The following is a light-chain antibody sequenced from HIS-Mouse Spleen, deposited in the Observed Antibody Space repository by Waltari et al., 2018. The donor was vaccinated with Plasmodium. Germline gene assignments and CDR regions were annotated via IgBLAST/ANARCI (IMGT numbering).Light chain of an antibody. V-gene: IGLV2-14*03. CDR3: SSYTSSSTLV. CDR1: SSDVGGYNY. Sequence: QSALTQPASVSGSPGQSITISCTGTSSDVGGYNYVSWYQQHPDKAPKLMIYDVSNRPSGVSNRFSGSKSGNTASLTISGLRAEDEADYYCSSYTSSSTLVFGGGPELTVL. CDR2: DVS. J-gene: IGLJ2*01.